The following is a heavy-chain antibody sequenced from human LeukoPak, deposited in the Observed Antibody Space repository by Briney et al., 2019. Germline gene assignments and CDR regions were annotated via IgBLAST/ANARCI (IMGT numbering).Heavy chain of an antibody. CDR1: GFTFSSYA. J-gene: IGHJ4*02. CDR2: ISGSGGST. Sequence: PGGSLRLSCAASGFTFSSYAMSWVRQAPGKGLEWVSSISGSGGSTYYADSVKGRFTISRDNSKNTLYLQMNSLRAEDTAVYYCASVAAAGTLRDYWGQGTLVTVSS. CDR3: ASVAAAGTLRDY. V-gene: IGHV3-23*01. D-gene: IGHD6-13*01.